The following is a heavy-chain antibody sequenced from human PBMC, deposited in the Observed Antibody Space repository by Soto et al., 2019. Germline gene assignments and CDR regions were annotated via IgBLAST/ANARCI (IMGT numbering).Heavy chain of an antibody. V-gene: IGHV5-51*01. D-gene: IGHD5-18*01. CDR1: GYSFTSYW. J-gene: IGHJ6*02. CDR2: IYPGDSDT. Sequence: GESLKISCKGSGYSFTSYWIGWVRQMPGKGLEWMGIIYPGDSDTRYSPSFQGQVTISADKSISTAYLQWSSLKASDTAMYYCARHGKYGDTAMVTRIYVMDVWGQGTTVTVSS. CDR3: ARHGKYGDTAMVTRIYVMDV.